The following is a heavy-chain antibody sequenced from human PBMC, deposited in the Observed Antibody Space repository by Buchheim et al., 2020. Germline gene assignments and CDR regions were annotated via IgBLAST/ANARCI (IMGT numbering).Heavy chain of an antibody. CDR1: GFTFSGYG. CDR2: IWYDGSNK. V-gene: IGHV3-33*01. J-gene: IGHJ4*02. D-gene: IGHD2-15*01. CDR3: ARELSGSSSFDY. Sequence: QVQLVESGGGVVQPGRSLRLSCAASGFTFSGYGMHWVRQAPGKGLEWVAVIWYDGSNKYYADSVKGRFTISRDNSKNTLYLQMNSLRAEDTAVYYCARELSGSSSFDYWGQGTL.